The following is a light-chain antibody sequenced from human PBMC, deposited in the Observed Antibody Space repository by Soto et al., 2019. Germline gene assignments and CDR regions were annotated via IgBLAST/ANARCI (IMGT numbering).Light chain of an antibody. CDR2: GNS. CDR1: SSKIGGGYD. V-gene: IGLV1-40*01. Sequence: QAVVTQPPSVSGAPGQRVTISFTGSSSKIGGGYDVHWYQQLPGTAPKLLIYGNSNRPSGVPDRFSGSKSGTSASLAITGLQAEDEADYYCQSYYSSLSGWVFGGGTKLTVL. CDR3: QSYYSSLSGWV. J-gene: IGLJ3*02.